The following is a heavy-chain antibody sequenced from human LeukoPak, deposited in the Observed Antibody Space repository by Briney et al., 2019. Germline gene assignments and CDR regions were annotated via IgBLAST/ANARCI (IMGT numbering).Heavy chain of an antibody. V-gene: IGHV3-30*03. CDR3: ARLLVVTAPFDY. Sequence: GRSLRLSCAASGFTFSSYGMHWVRQAPGKGLEWVAVISYDGSNKYYADSVKGRLTISRDNSKNTLYLQMNSLRAEDTAVYYCARLLVVTAPFDYWGQGTLVTVSS. CDR1: GFTFSSYG. CDR2: ISYDGSNK. J-gene: IGHJ4*02. D-gene: IGHD2-21*02.